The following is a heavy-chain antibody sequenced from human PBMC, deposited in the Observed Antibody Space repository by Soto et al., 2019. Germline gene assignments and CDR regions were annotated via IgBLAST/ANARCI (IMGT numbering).Heavy chain of an antibody. CDR3: ARASPVVTDV. V-gene: IGHV4-30-4*01. CDR1: GGSISGGDCY. CDR2: IYYSGST. J-gene: IGHJ6*02. D-gene: IGHD5-18*01. Sequence: SETLSLTCSVSGGSISGGDCYWSWIRQPPGKGLEWIGYIYYSGSTYYNPSLKSRVTISVDTSKNQFSLKLSSVTAADTAVYYCARASPVVTDVWGQGTTVTVSS.